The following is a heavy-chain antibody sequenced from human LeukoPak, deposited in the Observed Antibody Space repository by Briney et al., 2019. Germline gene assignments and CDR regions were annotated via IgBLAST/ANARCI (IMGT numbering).Heavy chain of an antibody. CDR1: GFTPTSYE. CDR3: ARGANTRENYDHYYMDV. D-gene: IGHD4/OR15-4a*01. J-gene: IGHJ6*03. Sequence: GGSLRLSCAASGFTPTSYEMNWVRQAPGKGLEWVSYISSSASTISYADSVRGRFTISRDNAKNSLYLQMNSLRAEDTAVYYCARGANTRENYDHYYMDVWGRGTTVTVSS. CDR2: ISSSASTI. V-gene: IGHV3-48*03.